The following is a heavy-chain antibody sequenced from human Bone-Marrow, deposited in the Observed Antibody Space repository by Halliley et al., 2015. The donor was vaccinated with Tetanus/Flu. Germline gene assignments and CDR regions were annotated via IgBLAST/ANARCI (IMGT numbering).Heavy chain of an antibody. J-gene: IGHJ4*02. V-gene: IGHV4-59*01. CDR1: GGSIRNKY. Sequence: TLSLTCTVSGGSIRNKYWSWIRQPPGKGLQWIGYIHHSGSTNYDPSLKSRVTISVDTPKRQFSLKLHSVTAADTAVYYCARDRYRSGSNFDNWGQGPLVTVSS. D-gene: IGHD3-3*01. CDR3: ARDRYRSGSNFDN. CDR2: IHHSGST.